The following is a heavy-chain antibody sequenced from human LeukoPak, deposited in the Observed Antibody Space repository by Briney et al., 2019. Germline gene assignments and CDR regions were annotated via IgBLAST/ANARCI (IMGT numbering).Heavy chain of an antibody. CDR3: ARAQGQQHFILGRARRFFYFDF. Sequence: ASVKVSCKASGYTFTGYYMHWVRQAPGQGLEWMGWINPNSGGTNYAQKFQGRVTMTRDTSISTAYMELSGLRSEDTAIYYCARAQGQQHFILGRARRFFYFDFWGQGTLVSVSS. CDR1: GYTFTGYY. D-gene: IGHD6-13*01. J-gene: IGHJ4*02. CDR2: INPNSGGT. V-gene: IGHV1-2*02.